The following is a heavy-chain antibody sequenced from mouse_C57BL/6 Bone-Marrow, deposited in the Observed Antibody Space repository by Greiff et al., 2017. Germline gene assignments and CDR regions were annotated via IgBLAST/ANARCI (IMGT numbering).Heavy chain of an antibody. Sequence: QVQLQQPGAELVKPGASVKLSCKASGYTFTSYWMPWVNQRPGQGLEWIGELDPSDSYTNYNQKFTGKATLTVDTSSSTAYMQLSSLTSEYSAVYYCARGTTVVTDWYFDVWGTGTTVTVSS. J-gene: IGHJ1*03. D-gene: IGHD1-1*01. CDR3: ARGTTVVTDWYFDV. CDR2: LDPSDSYT. CDR1: GYTFTSYW. V-gene: IGHV1-50*01.